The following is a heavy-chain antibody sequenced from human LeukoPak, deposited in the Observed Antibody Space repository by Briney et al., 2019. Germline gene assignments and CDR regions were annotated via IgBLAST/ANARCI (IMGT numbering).Heavy chain of an antibody. CDR2: ISGSGGST. CDR3: AKDSPGITIFGVVYFDY. CDR1: GFIFTNYF. V-gene: IGHV3-23*01. Sequence: GGSLRLSCAASGFIFTNYFMSWVRQAPGKGLEWVSGISGSGGSTYYADSVKGHFTISRDNSKNTLYLQMNSLRAEDTAVYYCAKDSPGITIFGVVYFDYWGQGTLVTVSS. D-gene: IGHD3-3*01. J-gene: IGHJ4*02.